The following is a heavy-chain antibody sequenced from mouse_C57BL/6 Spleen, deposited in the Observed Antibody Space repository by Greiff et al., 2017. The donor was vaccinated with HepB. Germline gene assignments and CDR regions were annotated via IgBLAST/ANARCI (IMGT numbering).Heavy chain of an antibody. D-gene: IGHD2-1*01. Sequence: VQLQQSGAELVKPGASVKLSCKASGYTFTSYWMHWVKQRPGQGLEWIGMIHPNSGSTNYNEKFKSKATLTVDKSSSTAYMQLSSLTSEDSAVYYCSRGGNYWYFDVWGTGTTVTVSS. CDR3: SRGGNYWYFDV. CDR1: GYTFTSYW. V-gene: IGHV1-64*01. CDR2: IHPNSGST. J-gene: IGHJ1*03.